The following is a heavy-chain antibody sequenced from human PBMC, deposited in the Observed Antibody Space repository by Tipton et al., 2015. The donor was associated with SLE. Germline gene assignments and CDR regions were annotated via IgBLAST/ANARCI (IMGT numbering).Heavy chain of an antibody. Sequence: SLRLSCAASGFTFSTFGMSWVRQAPGKGLEWVSGISPTGGVTYYADSVKGRFTISRDNSKNTLYLQMNSLRVEDTAVYYCAMDPRAYSSSSGGFDPWGQGTLVSVSS. CDR3: AMDPRAYSSSSGGFDP. CDR1: GFTFSTFG. V-gene: IGHV3-23*01. J-gene: IGHJ5*02. D-gene: IGHD6-6*01. CDR2: ISPTGGVT.